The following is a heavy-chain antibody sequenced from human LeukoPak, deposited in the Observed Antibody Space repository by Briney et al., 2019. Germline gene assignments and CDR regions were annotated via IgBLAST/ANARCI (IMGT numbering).Heavy chain of an antibody. Sequence: GSLRLSCAASGFTFSSYSMNWVRQAPGKGLEWVAVISYDGSNKYYADSVKGRFTISRDNSKNTLYLQMNSLRAEDAAVYYCAKDSRGYYSDIHDYWGQGTLVTVSS. CDR1: GFTFSSYS. D-gene: IGHD3-22*01. CDR3: AKDSRGYYSDIHDY. V-gene: IGHV3-30*18. CDR2: ISYDGSNK. J-gene: IGHJ4*02.